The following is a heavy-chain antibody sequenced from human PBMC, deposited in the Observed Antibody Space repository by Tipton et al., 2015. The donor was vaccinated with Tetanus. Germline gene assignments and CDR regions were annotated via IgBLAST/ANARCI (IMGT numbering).Heavy chain of an antibody. CDR1: GGSISSSTYY. D-gene: IGHD1-26*01. Sequence: TLSLTCTVFGGSISSSTYYWGWIRQPPGKGLEWIGTINYIQGTYHNPSLKSRVTTSVDTSKNQFSLKLSSVTAADTAVYYCARHSGSYPFDYWGQGTLVTVSS. J-gene: IGHJ4*02. V-gene: IGHV4-39*01. CDR3: ARHSGSYPFDY. CDR2: INYIQGT.